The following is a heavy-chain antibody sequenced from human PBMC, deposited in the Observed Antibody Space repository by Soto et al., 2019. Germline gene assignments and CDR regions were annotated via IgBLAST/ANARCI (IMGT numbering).Heavy chain of an antibody. D-gene: IGHD6-13*01. J-gene: IGHJ4*02. CDR2: IWYAGSNK. CDR3: AKFMAAAAFIGY. V-gene: IGHV3-33*03. CDR1: GFTFSSYG. Sequence: PGGSLRLSCAASGFTFSSYGMHCVRQAPGKGLECVAVIWYAGSNKYYADSVKGRFTISRDNSKNTLYLQMNSLRAEDTAVYYCAKFMAAAAFIGYWGQGTRVTVSS.